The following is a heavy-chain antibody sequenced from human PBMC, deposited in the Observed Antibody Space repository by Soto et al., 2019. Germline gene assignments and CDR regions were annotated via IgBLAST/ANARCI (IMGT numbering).Heavy chain of an antibody. Sequence: GGSLRLSCAASGFTFSSYAMSWVRQAPGKGLEWVSAISGSGGSTYYADSVKGRFTISRDNSKNTLYLQMNSLRAEDTAVYYCAKLQSNYYDSSGYDYWGQGTLVTVSS. D-gene: IGHD3-22*01. CDR3: AKLQSNYYDSSGYDY. CDR2: ISGSGGST. CDR1: GFTFSSYA. V-gene: IGHV3-23*01. J-gene: IGHJ4*02.